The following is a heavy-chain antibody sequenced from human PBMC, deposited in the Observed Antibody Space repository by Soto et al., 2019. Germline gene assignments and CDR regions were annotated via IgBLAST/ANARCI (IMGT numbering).Heavy chain of an antibody. V-gene: IGHV4-30-2*01. CDR1: GGSISSGGYS. D-gene: IGHD6-13*01. CDR2: IYHSGST. Sequence: SETLSLTCAVSGGSISSGGYSWSWIRQPPGKGLEWIGYIYHSGSTYYNPSLKSRVTISVDRSKNQFSLKLSSVTAADTAVYYCARDKNSSSWLDPWGQGTLVTVSS. J-gene: IGHJ5*02. CDR3: ARDKNSSSWLDP.